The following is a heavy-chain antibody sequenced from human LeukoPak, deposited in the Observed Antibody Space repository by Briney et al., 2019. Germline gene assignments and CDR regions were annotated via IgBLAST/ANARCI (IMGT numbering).Heavy chain of an antibody. Sequence: KSSETLSLTCAVSGGSISSGGYSWSWIRQPPGKGLEWIGYIYHSGSTYYNPSLKSRVTISVDRSKNQFSLKLSSVTAADTAVYYCARDQNDAYCSGGSCYSYYYGMDVWGQGTTVTVSS. J-gene: IGHJ6*02. CDR1: GGSISSGGYS. CDR2: IYHSGST. D-gene: IGHD2-15*01. CDR3: ARDQNDAYCSGGSCYSYYYGMDV. V-gene: IGHV4-30-2*01.